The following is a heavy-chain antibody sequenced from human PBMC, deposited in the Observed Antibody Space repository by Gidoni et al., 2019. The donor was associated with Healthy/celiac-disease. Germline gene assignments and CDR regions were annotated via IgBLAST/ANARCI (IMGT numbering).Heavy chain of an antibody. J-gene: IGHJ6*02. CDR3: TSTIFGALPPRVDGMDV. V-gene: IGHV3-73*02. D-gene: IGHD3-3*01. Sequence: EVQLVESGGGLVQPGGSLKLSCAASGLTFTGSAIHWVRQASGKGLAGVGRIRSKANSYATAYAASVKGRFTISRDDSKNTAYLQMNSLKTEDTAVYYCTSTIFGALPPRVDGMDVWGQGTTVTVSS. CDR1: GLTFTGSA. CDR2: IRSKANSYAT.